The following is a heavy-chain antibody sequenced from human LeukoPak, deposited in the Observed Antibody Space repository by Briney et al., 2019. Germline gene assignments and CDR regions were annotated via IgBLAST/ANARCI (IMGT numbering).Heavy chain of an antibody. Sequence: GGSLRLSCAASGFTFSSYSMNWVRQAPGKGLEWVSSISSSSSYIYYADSVKGRFTISRDNAKNSLYLQMNSQRAEDTAVYYCARLSWYYDFWSGYPYWGQGTLVTVSS. CDR2: ISSSSSYI. V-gene: IGHV3-21*01. CDR3: ARLSWYYDFWSGYPY. D-gene: IGHD3-3*01. CDR1: GFTFSSYS. J-gene: IGHJ4*02.